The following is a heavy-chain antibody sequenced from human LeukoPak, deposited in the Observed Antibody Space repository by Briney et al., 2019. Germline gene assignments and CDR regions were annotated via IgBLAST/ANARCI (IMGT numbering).Heavy chain of an antibody. V-gene: IGHV3-23*01. CDR3: TRETAFDF. J-gene: IGHJ3*01. CDR2: IIRSGGST. Sequence: GGSLRLSCVASGFTFNNYAMCWVRQAPGKGLEWVSAIIRSGGSTYYADSVKGRFTISRDNSKNTLYLQMNSLRAEDTAVYYCTRETAFDFWGQGTVVTVSS. CDR1: GFTFNNYA.